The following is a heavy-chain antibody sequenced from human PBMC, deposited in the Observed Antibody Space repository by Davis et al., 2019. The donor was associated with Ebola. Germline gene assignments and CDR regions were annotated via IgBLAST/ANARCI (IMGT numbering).Heavy chain of an antibody. Sequence: GESLKISCAASGFTFSSYWMSWVRQAPGKGLVWVSRITSDGSGTSYADSVRGRFTISRDNARNTLYLQMNSLRAEDAAVYYCARVSSGWGAFDYWGQGTLVTVSS. V-gene: IGHV3-74*01. CDR3: ARVSSGWGAFDY. J-gene: IGHJ4*02. CDR2: ITSDGSGT. D-gene: IGHD6-19*01. CDR1: GFTFSSYW.